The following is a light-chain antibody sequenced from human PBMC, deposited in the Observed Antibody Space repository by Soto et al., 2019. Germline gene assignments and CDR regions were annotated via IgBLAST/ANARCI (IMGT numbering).Light chain of an antibody. V-gene: IGLV2-8*01. CDR1: SSDVGRYNY. CDR2: EIT. CDR3: ASHAGCLKFEIL. J-gene: IGLJ2*01. Sequence: QSALTQPASASGTPGQSVTISCTGTSSDVGRYNYVSWYQHLPGKAPKLIIYEITMLPSGVPDRVSCSKSGNTAVLLVPGLQAEDEADYYCASHAGCLKFEILFVGGTKLT.